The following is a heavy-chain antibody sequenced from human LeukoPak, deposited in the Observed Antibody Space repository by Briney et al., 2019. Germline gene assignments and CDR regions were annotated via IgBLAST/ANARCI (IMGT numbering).Heavy chain of an antibody. D-gene: IGHD4-23*01. CDR2: INPNSGGT. CDR3: ARDLYPATPWETNWFDP. CDR1: GYTFTGYY. J-gene: IGHJ5*02. V-gene: IGHV1-2*02. Sequence: GASVKVSCKASGYTFTGYYMHWVRQAPGQGLEWMGWINPNSGGTNYAQKFQGRVTMTRDTSISTAYMELSRLRSDDTAVYYCARDLYPATPWETNWFDPWGRGTLVTVSS.